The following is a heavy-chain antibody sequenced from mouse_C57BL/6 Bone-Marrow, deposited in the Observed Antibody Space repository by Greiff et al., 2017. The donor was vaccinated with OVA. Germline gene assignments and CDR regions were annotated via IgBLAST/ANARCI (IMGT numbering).Heavy chain of an antibody. J-gene: IGHJ2*01. V-gene: IGHV1-55*01. CDR3: ASLSITTVVAFDY. CDR1: GYTFTSYW. CDR2: IYPGSGST. D-gene: IGHD1-1*01. Sequence: QVQLQQSGAELVKPGASVKMSCKASGYTFTSYWITWVKQRPGQGLEWIGDIYPGSGSTNYNEKFKSKATLTVDTSSSTAYMQLSSLTSEDSAVYYCASLSITTVVAFDYWGQGTTLTVSS.